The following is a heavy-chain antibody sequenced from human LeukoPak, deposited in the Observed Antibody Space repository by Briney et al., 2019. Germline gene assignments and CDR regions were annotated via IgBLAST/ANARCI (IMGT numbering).Heavy chain of an antibody. J-gene: IGHJ3*01. D-gene: IGHD2-8*02. Sequence: ASVKVSCKASGYTFTSYGISRVRQAPGQGLEWMGWISAYNGNTNYAQKLQGRVTMTTDTSTSTAYMELRSLRSDGTAVYYCARSLLVVPDATGEHHAFDLSGQGPMFPVSS. CDR3: ARSLLVVPDATGEHHAFDL. CDR2: ISAYNGNT. V-gene: IGHV1-18*01. CDR1: GYTFTSYG.